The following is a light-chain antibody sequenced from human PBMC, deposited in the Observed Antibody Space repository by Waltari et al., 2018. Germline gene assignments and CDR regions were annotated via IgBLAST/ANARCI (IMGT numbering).Light chain of an antibody. CDR1: SVHTSYA. Sequence: QLVLTQPPSASASLGSSVKLTCTLNSVHTSYAIAWHQQQPEKGPRLLMKLGSDGSHTKGDGIPDRFSGSSSGAERYLILSSLQSEDEADYYCQSWDTGINVFGGGTKLTVL. CDR3: QSWDTGINV. J-gene: IGLJ2*01. V-gene: IGLV4-69*01. CDR2: LGSDGSH.